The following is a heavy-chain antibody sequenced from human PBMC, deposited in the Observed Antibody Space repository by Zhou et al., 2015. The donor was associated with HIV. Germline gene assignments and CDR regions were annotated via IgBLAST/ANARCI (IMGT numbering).Heavy chain of an antibody. CDR3: ARDRCSSTSCYDRRNYYYYMDV. CDR2: IIPIFGTA. CDR1: GGTFSSYA. D-gene: IGHD2-2*01. J-gene: IGHJ6*03. Sequence: QVQLVQSGAEVKKPGSSVKVSCKASGGTFSSYAISWVRQAPGQGLEWMGGIIPIFGTANYAQKFQGRVTITADESTSTAYMELSSLRSEDTAVYYCARDRCSSTSCYDRRNYYYYMDVWGKGTTVTVSS. V-gene: IGHV1-69*01.